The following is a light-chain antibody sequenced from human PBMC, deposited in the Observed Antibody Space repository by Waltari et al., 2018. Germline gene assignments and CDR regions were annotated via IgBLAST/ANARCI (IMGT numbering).Light chain of an antibody. CDR2: DDN. CDR3: ATWDNSLTAVV. J-gene: IGLJ3*02. V-gene: IGLV1-51*01. Sequence: QSVLTQPPSVSAAPGQKVTISCSGSTAHIGHYFVSWYHQLPGATPKLLIYDDNKRPSGIPDRFSASKSGTSATLDITGLQIGDEADYYCATWDNSLTAVVFGGGTKLTVL. CDR1: TAHIGHYF.